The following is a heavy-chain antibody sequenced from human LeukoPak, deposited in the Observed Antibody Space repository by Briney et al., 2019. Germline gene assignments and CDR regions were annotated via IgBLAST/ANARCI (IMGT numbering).Heavy chain of an antibody. V-gene: IGHV4-39*07. D-gene: IGHD6-19*01. J-gene: IGHJ4*02. Sequence: PSETLSLTCTVSGGSISSGSYYWGWIRQPPGKGLEWIGSIYYSGSTYYNPSLKSRVTISVDTSKNQFSLKLSSVTAADTAVYYCARVTIAVAGDVYDYWGQGTLVTVSS. CDR2: IYYSGST. CDR3: ARVTIAVAGDVYDY. CDR1: GGSISSGSYY.